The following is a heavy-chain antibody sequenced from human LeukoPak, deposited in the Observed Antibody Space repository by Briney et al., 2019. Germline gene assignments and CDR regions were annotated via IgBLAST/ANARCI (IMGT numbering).Heavy chain of an antibody. Sequence: SVNVSSTSSVGTFSTYAISWVRQAPGQGLEWMGGIIPIFGTANYAQKFQGRVTITADESTSTAYMELSSLRSEDTAVYYCARDTDSRPNWFDPWGQGTLVTVSS. J-gene: IGHJ5*02. V-gene: IGHV1-69*01. CDR3: ARDTDSRPNWFDP. D-gene: IGHD6-13*01. CDR1: VGTFSTYA. CDR2: IIPIFGTA.